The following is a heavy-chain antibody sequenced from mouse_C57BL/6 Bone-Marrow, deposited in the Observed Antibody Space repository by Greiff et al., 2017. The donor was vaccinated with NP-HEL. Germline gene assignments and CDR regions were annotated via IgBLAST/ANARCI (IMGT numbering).Heavy chain of an antibody. CDR3: TTFLRDYAMDY. CDR1: GFNIKDDY. D-gene: IGHD1-1*01. CDR2: IDPENGDT. Sequence: EVQLQQSGAELVRPGASVKLSCTASGFNIKDDYMHWVKQRPEQGLERIGWIDPENGDTEYASKFQGKATITADTSSNTAYLQLSSLTSEDTAVYYCTTFLRDYAMDYWGQGTSVTVSS. J-gene: IGHJ4*01. V-gene: IGHV14-4*01.